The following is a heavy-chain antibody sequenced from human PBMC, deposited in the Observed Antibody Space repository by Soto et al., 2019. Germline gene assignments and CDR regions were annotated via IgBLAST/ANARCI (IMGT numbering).Heavy chain of an antibody. V-gene: IGHV3-11*01. D-gene: IGHD6-19*01. CDR2: IDSSGVKK. J-gene: IGHJ4*02. CDR1: GFTFSGLY. CDR3: ARDRGAVTGDYFDF. Sequence: QVQLTESGGGLVKPGGSLRLSCAASGFTFSGLYMSWIRQAPGKGLEWVSCIDSSGVKKYYAESVRGRFTISREHAKNSLYLQMNSWRAEDTAGYYCARDRGAVTGDYFDFWGQGTLVTVSS.